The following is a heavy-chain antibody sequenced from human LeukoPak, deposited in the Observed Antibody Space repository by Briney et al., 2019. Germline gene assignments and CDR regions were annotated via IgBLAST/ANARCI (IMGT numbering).Heavy chain of an antibody. CDR2: ICWNSGSI. J-gene: IGHJ3*02. Sequence: GRSLRLSCAASVFTFDDYVMHWVRQAPGKGLEGVSGICWNSGSIGYADSVKGRFTISRDNAKNSLYLQMNSLRAEDTALYYCAKDISPVEMATIGAFDIWGQGTMVTVSS. CDR3: AKDISPVEMATIGAFDI. V-gene: IGHV3-9*01. D-gene: IGHD5-24*01. CDR1: VFTFDDYV.